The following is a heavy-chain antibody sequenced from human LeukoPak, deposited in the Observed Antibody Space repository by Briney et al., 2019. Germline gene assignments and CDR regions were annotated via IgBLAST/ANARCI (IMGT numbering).Heavy chain of an antibody. CDR2: VNAYNGDT. Sequence: ASVKVSCKASGYTFINYGITWVRQAPGQGLEWMGWVNAYNGDTNYGQNFQGRVTVTTDTSTSTGYMEVKSLRSDGTAVYYCARVTLHDYGSGRYAFDIWGQGTMVTVSS. J-gene: IGHJ3*02. D-gene: IGHD3-10*01. CDR1: GYTFINYG. CDR3: ARVTLHDYGSGRYAFDI. V-gene: IGHV1-18*01.